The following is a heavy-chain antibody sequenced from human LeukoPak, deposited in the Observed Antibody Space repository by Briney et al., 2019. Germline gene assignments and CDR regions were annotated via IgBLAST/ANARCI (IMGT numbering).Heavy chain of an antibody. D-gene: IGHD6-13*01. CDR2: INHSGST. CDR1: GGSFSGYY. V-gene: IGHV4-34*01. CDR3: ARRLGSIWYTLFDY. Sequence: SETLSLTCAVYGGSFSGYYWSWIRQPPGKGLEWIGEINHSGSTNYNPSLKSRVTISVDTSKNQFSLKLSSVTAADTAVYYCARRLGSIWYTLFDYWGQGTLVTVSS. J-gene: IGHJ4*02.